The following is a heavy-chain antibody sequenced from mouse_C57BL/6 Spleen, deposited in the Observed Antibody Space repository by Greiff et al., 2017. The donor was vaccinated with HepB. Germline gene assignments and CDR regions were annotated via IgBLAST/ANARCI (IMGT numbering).Heavy chain of an antibody. CDR2: ISSGGDYI. J-gene: IGHJ1*03. CDR3: TRFHDYDWYFDV. Sequence: EVKLMESGEGLVKPGGSLKLSCAASGFTFSSYAMSWVRQTPEKRLEWVAYISSGGDYIYYADTVKGRFTISRDNARNTLYLQMSSLKSEDTAMYYCTRFHDYDWYFDVWGTGTTVTVSS. CDR1: GFTFSSYA. D-gene: IGHD2-4*01. V-gene: IGHV5-9-1*02.